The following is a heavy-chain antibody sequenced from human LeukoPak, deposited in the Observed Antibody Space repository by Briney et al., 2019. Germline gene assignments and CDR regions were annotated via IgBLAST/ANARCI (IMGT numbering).Heavy chain of an antibody. J-gene: IGHJ4*02. Sequence: PSETLSLTCTVSGYSISSGYYWGWIRQPPGKGLEWIGSIYHSGSTYYNPSLQSRVTISLDTSKNQFSLKLSSVTAADTAVYYCAREHYSGSGAWAYWGQGSLVTVSS. D-gene: IGHD3-10*01. CDR3: AREHYSGSGAWAY. V-gene: IGHV4-38-2*02. CDR2: IYHSGST. CDR1: GYSISSGYY.